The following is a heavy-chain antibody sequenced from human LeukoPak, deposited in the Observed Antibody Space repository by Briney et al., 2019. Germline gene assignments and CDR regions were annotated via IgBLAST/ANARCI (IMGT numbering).Heavy chain of an antibody. J-gene: IGHJ3*01. Sequence: GRSLRLSCAASGFTFSSYAMHWVRQAPGKGLVWVSRINTDGSSTNYADFVRGRFTVSRDSAKNTLYLQMNSLRVEDTAVYYCARVIGWDEPFDLWGHGTLVTVSS. CDR3: ARVIGWDEPFDL. D-gene: IGHD1-26*01. CDR1: GFTFSSYA. V-gene: IGHV3-74*01. CDR2: INTDGSST.